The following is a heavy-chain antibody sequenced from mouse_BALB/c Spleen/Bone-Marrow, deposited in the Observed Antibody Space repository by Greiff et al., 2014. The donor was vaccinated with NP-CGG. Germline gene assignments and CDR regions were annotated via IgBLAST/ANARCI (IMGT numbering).Heavy chain of an antibody. CDR2: IDPANGNT. D-gene: IGHD1-1*01. Sequence: EVMLVESGAELVKPGASVKLSCTASGFNIKDTYMHWVKQRPEQGLEWIGRIDPANGNTKYDPKFQGKATITADTSSNTAYLQRSSLTSEDTAVYYCANYYYGSSLFAYWGQGTLVTVSA. CDR3: ANYYYGSSLFAY. J-gene: IGHJ3*01. CDR1: GFNIKDTY. V-gene: IGHV14-3*02.